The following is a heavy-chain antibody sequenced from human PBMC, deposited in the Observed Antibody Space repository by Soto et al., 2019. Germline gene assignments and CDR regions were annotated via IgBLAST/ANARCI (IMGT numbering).Heavy chain of an antibody. V-gene: IGHV1-8*01. CDR3: ASDTYYYDSSGSLLYYYYGMDV. CDR1: GYTFTSYD. D-gene: IGHD3-22*01. CDR2: MNPNSGNT. J-gene: IGHJ6*02. Sequence: GASVKVSCKASGYTFTSYDINWVRQATGQGLEWMGWMNPNSGNTGYAQKFQGRVTMTRNTSISTAYMELSSLRSEDTAVYYCASDTYYYDSSGSLLYYYYGMDVCGQGTTVTVSS.